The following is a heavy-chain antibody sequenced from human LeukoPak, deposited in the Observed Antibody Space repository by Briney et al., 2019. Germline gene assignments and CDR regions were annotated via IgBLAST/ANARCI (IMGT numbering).Heavy chain of an antibody. Sequence: ASVKVSCKASGYTFTSYGISWVRQAPGPGLEWMGWISAYNDNTNYVQKLQGRVTIPTDTSTRTAYIELSSLRYDHTASHSFLRESYYYLDLWGKGTTVSVSS. CDR1: GYTFTSYG. V-gene: IGHV1-18*01. CDR3: LRESYYYLDL. CDR2: ISAYNDNT. J-gene: IGHJ6*03.